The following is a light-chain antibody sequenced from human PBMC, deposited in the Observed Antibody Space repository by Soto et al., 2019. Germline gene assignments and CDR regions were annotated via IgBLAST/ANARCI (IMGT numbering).Light chain of an antibody. Sequence: EVKMTQSPATGPMYPGERVTLSCRASQSVSIDLAWYQQKPGQAPRLLIYGASTRATGIPARFSGSGSGTEFTLTISSLQSEDFAVYYCQQYNNWPRTFGQGTMVDI. J-gene: IGKJ1*01. CDR2: GAS. V-gene: IGKV3-15*01. CDR1: QSVSID. CDR3: QQYNNWPRT.